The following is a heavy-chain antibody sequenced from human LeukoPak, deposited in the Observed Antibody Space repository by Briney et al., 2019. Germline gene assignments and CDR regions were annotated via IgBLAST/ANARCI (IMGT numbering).Heavy chain of an antibody. CDR3: AKDGGPTVTIGDY. D-gene: IGHD4-17*01. V-gene: IGHV3-23*01. J-gene: IGHJ4*02. Sequence: GGSLRLSCEASESTFSSYSMTWVRQALGKGLEWVSVISGDGDITRYADSVKGRFTISRDNSKNTLYLQMNSLRAEDTAVYYCAKDGGPTVTIGDYWGQGTLVTVSS. CDR1: ESTFSSYS. CDR2: ISGDGDIT.